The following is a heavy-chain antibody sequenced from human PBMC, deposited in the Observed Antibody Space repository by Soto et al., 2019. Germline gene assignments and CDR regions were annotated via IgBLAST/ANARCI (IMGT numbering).Heavy chain of an antibody. V-gene: IGHV3-23*01. CDR2: ISGSGGST. Sequence: GGSLRLSCAASGFTFSSYAMSWVRQAPGKGLEWASAISGSGGSTYYADSVKGRFTISRDNSKNTLYLQMNSLRAEDTAVYYCAKFIVDPGWFDPWGQGTLVTVSS. D-gene: IGHD1-26*01. CDR1: GFTFSSYA. J-gene: IGHJ5*02. CDR3: AKFIVDPGWFDP.